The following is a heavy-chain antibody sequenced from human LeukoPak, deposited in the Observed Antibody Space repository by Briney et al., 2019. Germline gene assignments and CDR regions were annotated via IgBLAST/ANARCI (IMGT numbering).Heavy chain of an antibody. Sequence: GGSLRLSCAASGFTFSSYSMNWVRQAPGKGLEWVSSISSSSSYIYYADSVKGRFTISRDNAKNSLYLQMNSLRAEDTAVYYCAKRRQWLGIDYWGQGTLVTVSS. CDR3: AKRRQWLGIDY. CDR1: GFTFSSYS. V-gene: IGHV3-21*01. J-gene: IGHJ4*02. D-gene: IGHD6-19*01. CDR2: ISSSSSYI.